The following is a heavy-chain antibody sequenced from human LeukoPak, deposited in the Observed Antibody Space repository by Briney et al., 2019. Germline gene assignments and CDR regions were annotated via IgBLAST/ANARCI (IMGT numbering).Heavy chain of an antibody. Sequence: PSETLSLTCSVSGGSISSYYWSWIRQPPGKGLEWIGYIYYSGSTNYNPSLKSRVTISVDTSTNQFSLKLSSVTAADTAVSYCARSSIRSSGYYYADYWGQGTLVTVSS. CDR1: GGSISSYY. J-gene: IGHJ4*02. D-gene: IGHD3-22*01. CDR2: IYYSGST. CDR3: ARSSIRSSGYYYADY. V-gene: IGHV4-59*08.